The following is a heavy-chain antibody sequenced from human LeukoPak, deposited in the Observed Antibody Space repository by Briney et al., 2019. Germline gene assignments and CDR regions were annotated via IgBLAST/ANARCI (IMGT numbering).Heavy chain of an antibody. CDR3: AKLGSITMVRGAYGMDV. Sequence: QPGGSLRLSCAASGFTFSSYAMSWVRQAPGKGLEWVSAISGSGGSTYYADSVKGRFTISRDNSKNTLYLQMNSLRAEDTAVYYCAKLGSITMVRGAYGMDVWGQGTTVTVSS. J-gene: IGHJ6*02. CDR2: ISGSGGST. CDR1: GFTFSSYA. V-gene: IGHV3-23*01. D-gene: IGHD3-10*01.